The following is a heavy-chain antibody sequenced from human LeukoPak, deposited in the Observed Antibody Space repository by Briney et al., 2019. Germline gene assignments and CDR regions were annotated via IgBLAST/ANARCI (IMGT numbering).Heavy chain of an antibody. CDR2: ITSEGSST. J-gene: IGHJ4*02. CDR1: GFTFSSYW. Sequence: GGSLRLSCAAFGFTFSSYWMHWVRQVPGKGLVWVSRITSEGSSTSYADSVKGRFTISRDNAKNTLYLQMNSLRAEDTAVYYCARGSSVVALDWGQGTLVTVSS. D-gene: IGHD2-15*01. CDR3: ARGSSVVALD. V-gene: IGHV3-74*01.